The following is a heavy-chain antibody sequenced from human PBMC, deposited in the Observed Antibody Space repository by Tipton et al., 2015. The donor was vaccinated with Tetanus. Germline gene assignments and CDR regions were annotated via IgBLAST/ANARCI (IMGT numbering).Heavy chain of an antibody. CDR1: GGSISSNNW. CDR2: IYHSGST. Sequence: TLSLTCAVSGGSISSNNWWTWVRQPPGKGPEWIAEIYHSGSTTYNPSLQSRVTISVDKSENKFSLKLTSVTAADTAVYYCARDIEEVGATKYFDYWGQGTLVTVSS. V-gene: IGHV4-4*02. CDR3: ARDIEEVGATKYFDY. D-gene: IGHD1-26*01. J-gene: IGHJ4*02.